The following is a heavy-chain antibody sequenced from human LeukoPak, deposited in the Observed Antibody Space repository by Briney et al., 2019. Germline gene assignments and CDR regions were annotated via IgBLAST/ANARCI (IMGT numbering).Heavy chain of an antibody. V-gene: IGHV3-53*01. CDR2: IYSGDNT. J-gene: IGHJ3*02. D-gene: IGHD5-18*01. CDR3: ARVDTAMDYDAFDI. Sequence: GGSLRLSCAASGFTVSSNCMAWVRQAPGKALEWVSLIYSGDNTKYADSVKGRFTISRDTSKNTLYLQMNSLRAEDTAVYYCARVDTAMDYDAFDIWGQGTMVTVSS. CDR1: GFTVSSNC.